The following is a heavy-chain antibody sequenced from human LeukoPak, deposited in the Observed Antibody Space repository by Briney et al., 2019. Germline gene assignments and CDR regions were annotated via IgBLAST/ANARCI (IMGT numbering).Heavy chain of an antibody. CDR1: GFTFSSYS. V-gene: IGHV3-7*01. Sequence: PGGSLRLSCAASGFTFSSYSMNWVRQAPGKGLEWVANIKQDGSEKYYVDSVKGRFTISRDNAKNSLDLQMNSLRDEDTAVYYCARVQTAAGDYWGQGTLVTVSS. CDR2: IKQDGSEK. J-gene: IGHJ4*02. D-gene: IGHD6-13*01. CDR3: ARVQTAAGDY.